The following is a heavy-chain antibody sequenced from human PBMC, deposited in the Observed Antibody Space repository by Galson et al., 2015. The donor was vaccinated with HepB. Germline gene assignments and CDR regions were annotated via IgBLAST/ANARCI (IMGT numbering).Heavy chain of an antibody. Sequence: SLRLSCAAFGFTFSSYWMHWVRQAPGKGLVWVSRINSDGSSTSYADSVKGRFTISRDNAKNTLYLQMNSLRAEDTAVYYCARREAYSSGWYDGFDYWGQGTLVTVPS. CDR3: ARREAYSSGWYDGFDY. CDR2: INSDGSST. V-gene: IGHV3-74*01. J-gene: IGHJ4*02. CDR1: GFTFSSYW. D-gene: IGHD6-19*01.